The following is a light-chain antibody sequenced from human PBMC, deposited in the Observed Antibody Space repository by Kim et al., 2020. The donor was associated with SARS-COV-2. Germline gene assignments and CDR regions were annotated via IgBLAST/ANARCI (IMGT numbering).Light chain of an antibody. Sequence: GQSVTISCTGTRSDVDVSNYVSWYQQHPGKDPTLLIYAVSQRPSGVPARFSGSTSGNTASLPVSGLQAEDEAAYYCSSYAGSNNLVFGGGTQLTVL. J-gene: IGLJ2*01. CDR3: SSYAGSNNLV. CDR1: RSDVDVSNY. V-gene: IGLV2-8*01. CDR2: AVS.